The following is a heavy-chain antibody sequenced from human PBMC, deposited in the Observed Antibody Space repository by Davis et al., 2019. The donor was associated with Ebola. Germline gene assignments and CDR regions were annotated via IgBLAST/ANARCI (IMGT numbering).Heavy chain of an antibody. CDR2: ITESGST. CDR1: HGSISGYY. V-gene: IGHV4-34*01. D-gene: IGHD2-21*01. CDR3: ARVIPGDYYYGMDV. J-gene: IGHJ6*02. Sequence: PSETLSLTCAVYHGSISGYYWSWIRQPPGKGLQWLGEITESGSTNYNPSLKSPVTISLDPSKNQFSLRVSSVTAADTAVYYCARVIPGDYYYGMDVWGQGTTVTVSS.